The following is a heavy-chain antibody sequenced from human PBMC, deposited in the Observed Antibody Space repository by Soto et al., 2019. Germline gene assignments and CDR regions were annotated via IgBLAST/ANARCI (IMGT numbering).Heavy chain of an antibody. J-gene: IGHJ6*03. V-gene: IGHV4-34*01. CDR3: ARGLGVVVPAAYKGGYMDV. CDR2: INHSGST. D-gene: IGHD2-2*01. Sequence: SETLSLTCAVYGGSFSGYYWSWIRQPPGKGLEWIGEINHSGSTNYNPSLKSRVTISVDTSKNQFSLKLGSVTAADTAVHYCARGLGVVVPAAYKGGYMDVWGKGTTVTVSS. CDR1: GGSFSGYY.